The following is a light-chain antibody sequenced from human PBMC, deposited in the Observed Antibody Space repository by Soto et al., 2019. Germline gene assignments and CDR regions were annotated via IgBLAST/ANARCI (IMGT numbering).Light chain of an antibody. CDR3: CSYAGSYTYVV. CDR1: SSDVGGYNY. Sequence: QSVLTQPRSVSGSPGQSVTISCTGTSSDVGGYNYVSWYQQHPGKAPKLMIYDVGKRPSGVPDRFSGSKSGNTASLTISGLQAEDEADYYCCSYAGSYTYVVFGGGTKVTVL. CDR2: DVG. V-gene: IGLV2-11*01. J-gene: IGLJ2*01.